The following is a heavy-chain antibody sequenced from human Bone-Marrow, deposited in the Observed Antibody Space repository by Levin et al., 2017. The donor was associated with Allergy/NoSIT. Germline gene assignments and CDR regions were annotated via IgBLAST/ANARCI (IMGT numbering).Heavy chain of an antibody. J-gene: IGHJ6*02. CDR3: ARDQLAYSMDV. CDR2: ISEIGRT. CDR1: GGSMSHYY. Sequence: SQTLSLTCSVSGGSMSHYYWSWIRQSPGKGLEYIGYISEIGRTNYNPSLQSRVSISIDTSKQRFSLRLTSVSAADTAVYYCARDQLAYSMDVWGPGATVVVSS. V-gene: IGHV4-59*01. D-gene: IGHD2-2*01.